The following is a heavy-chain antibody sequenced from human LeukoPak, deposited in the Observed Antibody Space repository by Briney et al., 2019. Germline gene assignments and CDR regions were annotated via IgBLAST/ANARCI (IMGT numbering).Heavy chain of an antibody. CDR1: GGSFSGYY. Sequence: KPSETLSLTCAVYGGSFSGYYWSWIRQPPGKGLEWIGYIYYSGSTYYNPSLKSRVTISVDTSKNQFSLKLSSVTAADTAVYYCASLSGSYLLPASTVGWYFDLWGRGTLVTVSS. V-gene: IGHV4-30-4*08. CDR3: ASLSGSYLLPASTVGWYFDL. D-gene: IGHD1-26*01. J-gene: IGHJ2*01. CDR2: IYYSGST.